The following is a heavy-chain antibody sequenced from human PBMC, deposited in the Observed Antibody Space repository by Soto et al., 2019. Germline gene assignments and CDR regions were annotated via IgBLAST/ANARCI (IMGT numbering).Heavy chain of an antibody. J-gene: IGHJ4*02. V-gene: IGHV1-18*01. Sequence: QVQLVQSGPEAKKPGASVKVSCKTSGYTFTNYGISWVRQAPGQGLEWMGWITTDKGKTTYAQKFQGRVTMTTDTSTSTAYMELRSLRSDDTAMYYSATRSPAFDYWGQGTLVTVSS. CDR1: GYTFTNYG. CDR3: ATRSPAFDY. CDR2: ITTDKGKT.